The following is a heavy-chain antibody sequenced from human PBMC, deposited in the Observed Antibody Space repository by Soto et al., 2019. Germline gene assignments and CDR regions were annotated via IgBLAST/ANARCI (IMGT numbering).Heavy chain of an antibody. V-gene: IGHV3-23*01. CDR3: ATTILHYYSDC. CDR1: GVTMTNYA. J-gene: IGHJ4*02. CDR2: LTSNGRGT. Sequence: EVQLLESGGGFVQPGGSLRLSCAASGVTMTNYAMTWVRQAPGKGLEWVSLLTSNGRGTYYADSVRGRVTISRDTSKNTLYLQINRLRVEDTAVYYCATTILHYYSDCWGQGTLVTVSS. D-gene: IGHD2-15*01.